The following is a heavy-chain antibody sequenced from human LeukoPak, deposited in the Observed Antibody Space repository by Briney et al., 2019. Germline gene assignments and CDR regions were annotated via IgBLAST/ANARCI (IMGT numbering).Heavy chain of an antibody. D-gene: IGHD3-16*01. CDR2: MHYRGST. CDR3: ARPLGGDLDAFDI. Sequence: SETLSLTCTVYGGSLSNYYWSWIRQPPGKRLEWIGYMHYRGSTNYNPSLTSRVTISVDTSKNQLFLKLTSVTAADTAMYFCARPLGGDLDAFDIWGQGTVVTVSS. CDR1: GGSLSNYY. J-gene: IGHJ3*02. V-gene: IGHV4-59*01.